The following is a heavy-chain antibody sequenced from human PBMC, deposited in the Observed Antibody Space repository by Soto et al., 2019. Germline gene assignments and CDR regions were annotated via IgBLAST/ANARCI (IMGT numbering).Heavy chain of an antibody. D-gene: IGHD2-2*01. CDR2: IYYSGTT. CDR1: SGSIRSSDYY. J-gene: IGHJ4*02. CDR3: ARRYCSSTSCLHFDH. Sequence: SETLSLTCTVSSGSIRSSDYYWGWIRQPPGKGLEWIGSIYYSGTTYYNPSLESRVTISVDTSKNQFSLKLSSVTAADTAVYYCARRYCSSTSCLHFDHWGQGTLVTVSS. V-gene: IGHV4-39*01.